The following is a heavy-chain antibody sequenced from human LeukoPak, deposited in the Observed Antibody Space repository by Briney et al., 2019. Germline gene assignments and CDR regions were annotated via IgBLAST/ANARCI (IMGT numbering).Heavy chain of an antibody. D-gene: IGHD1-26*01. CDR3: AREGPWEYFDY. J-gene: IGHJ4*02. V-gene: IGHV3-7*01. CDR2: INQDGSEK. CDR1: GFTFSSYW. Sequence: GGSLRLSCAASGFTFSSYWMNWVRQAPGKGLEWVANINQDGSEKYYVDSVKGRFTISRDNGKNSLYLQLNSLRAEDTAVYYCAREGPWEYFDYWGQGTLVTVSS.